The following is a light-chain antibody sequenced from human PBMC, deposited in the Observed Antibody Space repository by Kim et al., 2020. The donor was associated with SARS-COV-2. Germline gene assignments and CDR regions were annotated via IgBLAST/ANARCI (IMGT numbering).Light chain of an antibody. CDR2: GKN. J-gene: IGLJ1*01. CDR3: NSQDSSGNHHV. V-gene: IGLV3-19*01. CDR1: SLRSYY. Sequence: SSELTQDPAVSVALGQTVRITCQGDSLRSYYASWYQQKPGQAPVLVIYGKNNRPSGIPDRFSGSSSGNTASLTITGAQAEDEADYYCNSQDSSGNHHVFG.